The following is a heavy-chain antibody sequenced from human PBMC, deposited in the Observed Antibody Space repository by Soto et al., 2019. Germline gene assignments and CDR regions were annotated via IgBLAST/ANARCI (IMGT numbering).Heavy chain of an antibody. V-gene: IGHV1-8*01. CDR2: MNPNRANT. CDR1: GYSFTSYD. CDR3: ARGGCRDPHMDV. Sequence: QVQLVQSGAEVKKPGASLKVSCKASGYSFTSYDMNWVRQVPGQGPAWMGWMNPNRANTGYAQKVEGRITMSRDMYTRPADMELSSLTSEDTAVYYCARGGCRDPHMDVWGRGTTSTVSS. J-gene: IGHJ6*03. D-gene: IGHD2-8*01.